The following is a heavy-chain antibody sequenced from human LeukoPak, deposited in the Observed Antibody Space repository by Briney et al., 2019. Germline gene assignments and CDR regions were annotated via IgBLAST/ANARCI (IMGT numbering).Heavy chain of an antibody. J-gene: IGHJ3*02. Sequence: SQTLSLTCAVSGGSISSGGYSWSWIRQPPGKGLEWIVYIYHSGSTYYNPSLKSRVTISVDRSKNQFSLKLSSVTAADTAVYYCARVLVPANYYDSSGYAFDIWGQGTMLTVSS. D-gene: IGHD3-22*01. CDR3: ARVLVPANYYDSSGYAFDI. CDR2: IYHSGST. CDR1: GGSISSGGYS. V-gene: IGHV4-30-2*01.